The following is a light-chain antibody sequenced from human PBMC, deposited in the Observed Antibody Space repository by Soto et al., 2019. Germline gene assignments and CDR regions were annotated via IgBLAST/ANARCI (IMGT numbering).Light chain of an antibody. CDR3: QQYNKWPQT. V-gene: IGKV3-15*01. J-gene: IGKJ5*01. Sequence: EIVMTQSPAPLSVSPGARATLSCRASQSVANDLAWYQHKPGQAPRLLTHGASTRATGIPARFSGVGSGTEFTLTISSLQSEDFAVYYCQQYNKWPQTFGQGTRLEIK. CDR1: QSVAND. CDR2: GAS.